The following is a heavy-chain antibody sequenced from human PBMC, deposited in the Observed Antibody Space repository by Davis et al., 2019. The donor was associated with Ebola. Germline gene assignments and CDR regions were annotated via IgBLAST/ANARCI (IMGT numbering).Heavy chain of an antibody. D-gene: IGHD6-19*01. CDR2: TYYASTWYY. CDR1: GDSVSNNRAA. CDR3: ARAAEGY. Sequence: PSETLSLTCAVSGDSVSNNRAARNWIRQSPSRGLEWLGRTYYASTWYYDYGTSLTSRITIIPETSKNEVSPHLNSVIPEDTAVYYCARAAEGYWGQGTLVTVSS. J-gene: IGHJ4*02. V-gene: IGHV6-1*01.